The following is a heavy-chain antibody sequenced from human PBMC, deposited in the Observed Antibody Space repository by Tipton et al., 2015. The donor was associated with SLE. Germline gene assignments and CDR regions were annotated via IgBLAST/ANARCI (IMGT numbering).Heavy chain of an antibody. Sequence: TLSLTCTVSGGSISSNSYYWGWIRQPPGKGLEWIGSVYYTGSSHYNPSLKSRVTISVDTSKSQFSLKLNPVTAADTAVYYCAREWELPYYYYYGMDVWGQGTTVTVSS. V-gene: IGHV4-39*07. CDR1: GGSISSNSYY. J-gene: IGHJ6*02. CDR2: VYYTGSS. D-gene: IGHD1-26*01. CDR3: AREWELPYYYYYGMDV.